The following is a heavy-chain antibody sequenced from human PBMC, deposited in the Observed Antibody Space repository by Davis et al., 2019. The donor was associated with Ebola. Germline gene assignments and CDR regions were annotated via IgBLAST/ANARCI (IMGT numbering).Heavy chain of an antibody. J-gene: IGHJ4*02. CDR1: GFTFNYAW. CDR3: VKGPLISGPGAC. V-gene: IGHV3-7*03. Sequence: GESLKISCAASGFTFNYAWMTWVRQAPGKGLEWVATIKPDGSDKAYVDSVKGRFAISRDNAKNSLYLQMDSLRAEDTALYYCVKGPLISGPGACWGQGTLVTVSS. D-gene: IGHD1-20*01. CDR2: IKPDGSDK.